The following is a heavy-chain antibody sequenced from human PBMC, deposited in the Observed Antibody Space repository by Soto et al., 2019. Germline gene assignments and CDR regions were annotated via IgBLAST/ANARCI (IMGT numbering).Heavy chain of an antibody. CDR3: AREGVRGFFVPVFYGLDV. J-gene: IGHJ6*04. V-gene: IGHV3-33*01. Sequence: QVQLVESGGGVVQPGGSLRLSCVASGFDFGSYGMQWVRRAPGKGLEWMAVIWYDGSTAYYADSVKGRFTISRDNSKNTLFLHLNSLAAEDTAVYFCAREGVRGFFVPVFYGLDVWGNGTTVTVSS. CDR1: GFDFGSYG. D-gene: IGHD3-10*01. CDR2: IWYDGSTA.